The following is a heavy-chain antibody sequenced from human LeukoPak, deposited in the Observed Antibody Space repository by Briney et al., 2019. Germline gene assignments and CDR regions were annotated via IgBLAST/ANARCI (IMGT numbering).Heavy chain of an antibody. Sequence: KTGGSLRLSCEASGFTSSRYSLTWVRQAPGKGLEWVSSISSSSSYIYYADSVKGRFTISRDNAKNSLYLQMNSLRAEDTAVYYCARTYYDFWSGYYSHEGNPFDYWGQGTLVTVSS. J-gene: IGHJ4*02. V-gene: IGHV3-21*01. CDR2: ISSSSSYI. CDR3: ARTYYDFWSGYYSHEGNPFDY. CDR1: GFTSSRYS. D-gene: IGHD3-3*01.